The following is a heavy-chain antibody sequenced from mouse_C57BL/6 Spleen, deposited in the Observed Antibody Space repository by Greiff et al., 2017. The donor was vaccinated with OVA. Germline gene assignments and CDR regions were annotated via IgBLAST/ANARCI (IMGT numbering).Heavy chain of an antibody. J-gene: IGHJ2*01. CDR2: IDPSDSYT. Sequence: VQLQQPGAALVMPGASVKLSCKASGYTFTSYWMHWVKQRPGQGLEWIGEIDPSDSYTNYNQKFKGKSTLTVDKSSSTAYMQLSSLTSEDSAVYYCARELTGTRGVDYWGQGTTLTVSS. V-gene: IGHV1-69*01. CDR1: GYTFTSYW. D-gene: IGHD4-1*01. CDR3: ARELTGTRGVDY.